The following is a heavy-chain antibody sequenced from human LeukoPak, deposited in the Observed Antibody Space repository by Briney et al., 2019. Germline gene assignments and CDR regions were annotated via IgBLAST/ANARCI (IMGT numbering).Heavy chain of an antibody. J-gene: IGHJ3*02. CDR2: ISISGSTI. Sequence: GGSLRLSCAASGFTFSDYYMSWIRQVPGKGLGWVSYISISGSTIYYADSVKGRFTISRDNAKNLLSLQMNSLRAEDTAIYYCVREARFCRGGPCYSAFDIWGLGTLVTVSS. CDR3: VREARFCRGGPCYSAFDI. CDR1: GFTFSDYY. D-gene: IGHD2-15*01. V-gene: IGHV3-11*04.